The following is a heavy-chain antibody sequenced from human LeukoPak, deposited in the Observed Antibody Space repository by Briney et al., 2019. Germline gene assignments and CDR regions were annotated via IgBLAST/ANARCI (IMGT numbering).Heavy chain of an antibody. J-gene: IGHJ4*02. D-gene: IGHD3-9*01. CDR3: ARVGVTYYDILTGYYPATNFDY. CDR2: ISAYNGNT. V-gene: IGHV1-18*01. CDR1: GYTFTSYG. Sequence: ASVKVSCKASGYTFTSYGIRWVRQAPGQGLEWMGWISAYNGNTNYAQKLQGRVTMTTDTSTSKAYMELRSLGSDDTAVYYCARVGVTYYDILTGYYPATNFDYWGQGTLVTVSS.